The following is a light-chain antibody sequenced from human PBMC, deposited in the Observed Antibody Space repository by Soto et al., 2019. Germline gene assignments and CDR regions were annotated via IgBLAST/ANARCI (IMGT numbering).Light chain of an antibody. CDR2: EVN. CDR1: SSDIGAYDY. Sequence: QSVLTQPASLSGSPGQSITISCTGTSSDIGAYDYVSWFQQHPGKAPKLMISEVNNRPSGISGRFSGSKSGNTASLTISGLQAEDEADYYCMSFIDSTSTHWVLGGGTKLTVL. J-gene: IGLJ3*02. V-gene: IGLV2-14*01. CDR3: MSFIDSTSTHWV.